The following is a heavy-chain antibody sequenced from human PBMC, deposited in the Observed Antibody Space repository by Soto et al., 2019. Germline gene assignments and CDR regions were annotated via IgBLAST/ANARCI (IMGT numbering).Heavy chain of an antibody. Sequence: GGSLRLSCAASGFTFSSYSMNWVRQAPGKGLEWVSSISSSSSYIYYADSVKGRFTISRDNAKNSLYLQMNSLRAEDTAVYYCVRDIGYSGNYFDYWGQGTLVTVSS. J-gene: IGHJ4*02. D-gene: IGHD5-12*01. CDR3: VRDIGYSGNYFDY. V-gene: IGHV3-21*01. CDR2: ISSSSSYI. CDR1: GFTFSSYS.